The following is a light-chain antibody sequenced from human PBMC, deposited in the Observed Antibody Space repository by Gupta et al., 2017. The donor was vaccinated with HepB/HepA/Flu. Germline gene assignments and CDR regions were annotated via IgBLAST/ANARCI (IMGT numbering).Light chain of an antibody. J-gene: IGLJ2*01. CDR2: EVN. CDR1: SRDIGSYNL. Sequence: QSALTQPASVSGSPGQSITISCPGTSRDIGSYNLVSWYQQHPGKAPKLMIFEVNKRPSGVSNRFSASKSGNTASLTISGLQPEDEADYFCCSYASSGTLLFGGGTKLTVL. V-gene: IGLV2-23*01. CDR3: CSYASSGTLL.